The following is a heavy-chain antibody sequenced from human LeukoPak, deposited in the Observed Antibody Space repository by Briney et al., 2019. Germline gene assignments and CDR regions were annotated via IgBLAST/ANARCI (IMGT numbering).Heavy chain of an antibody. D-gene: IGHD1-1*01. CDR3: ARDGSDNWGLLDN. J-gene: IGHJ4*02. CDR2: HYHTGRI. V-gene: IGHV4-39*07. CDR1: GGSISGTSYC. Sequence: PSETLSLTCSVSGGSISGTSYCWGWIRQPPGKGPEWIGSHYHTGRIYHNPSLNSRVTISVDTSKNQFSLKLSSVTDADTAVYYCARDGSDNWGLLDNWGRGTLVTVSS.